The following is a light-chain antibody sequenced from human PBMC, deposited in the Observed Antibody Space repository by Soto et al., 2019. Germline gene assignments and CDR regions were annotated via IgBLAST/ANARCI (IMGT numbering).Light chain of an antibody. J-gene: IGLJ1*01. CDR2: EDN. CDR3: QPYDSSYV. CDR1: SGSIASNY. Sequence: NFMLTQPHSVSESPGKTVTISCTRRSGSIASNYVQWYQQRPGSAPTTVIYEDNQRPSGVPDRFSGSIDSSSNSASLTISRLKTEDEADYYCQPYDSSYVFGTGTKVTVL. V-gene: IGLV6-57*03.